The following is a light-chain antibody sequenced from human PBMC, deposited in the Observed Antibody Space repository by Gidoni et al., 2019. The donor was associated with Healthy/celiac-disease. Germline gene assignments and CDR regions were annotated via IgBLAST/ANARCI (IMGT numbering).Light chain of an antibody. V-gene: IGKV1-33*01. CDR2: DAS. CDR3: QQYDNLPLT. J-gene: IGKJ3*01. Sequence: IQLTQSPSSLSASLGDRVTITCQASQDISNYLNWYQQKPGKAPKLLIYDASNLATGVPSRFSGSGSGTDFTFTISSLQPEDIATYYCQQYDNLPLTFGPGTKVDIK. CDR1: QDISNY.